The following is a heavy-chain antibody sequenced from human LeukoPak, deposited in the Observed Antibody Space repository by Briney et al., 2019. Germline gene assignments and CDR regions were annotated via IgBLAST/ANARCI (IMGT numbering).Heavy chain of an antibody. CDR1: GFTFSSYA. V-gene: IGHV3-23*01. CDR3: AKAPYYDSSGYNYFDY. D-gene: IGHD3-22*01. Sequence: GGSLRLPCAASGFTFSSYAMSWVRQAPGKGLEWVSAISGSGGSTYYADSVKGRFTISRDNSKNTLYLQMNSLRAEDTAVYYCAKAPYYDSSGYNYFDYWGQGTLVTVSS. J-gene: IGHJ4*02. CDR2: ISGSGGST.